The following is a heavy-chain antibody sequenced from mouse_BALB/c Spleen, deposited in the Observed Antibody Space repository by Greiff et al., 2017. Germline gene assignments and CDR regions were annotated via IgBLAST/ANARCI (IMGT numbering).Heavy chain of an antibody. J-gene: IGHJ1*01. V-gene: IGHV4-1*02. D-gene: IGHD1-1*01. CDR3: ARRSSHWYFDV. CDR2: INPDSSTI. Sequence: EVKLLESGGGLVQPGGSLKLSCAASGFDFSRYWMSWVRQAPGKGLEWIGEINPDSSTINYTPSLKDKFIISRDNAKNTLYLQMSKVRSEDTALYYCARRSSHWYFDVWGAGTTVTVSS. CDR1: GFDFSRYW.